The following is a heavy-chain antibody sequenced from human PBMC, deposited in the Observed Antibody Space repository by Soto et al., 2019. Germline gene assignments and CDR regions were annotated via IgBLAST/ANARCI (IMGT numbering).Heavy chain of an antibody. CDR1: GFTFNTQW. CDR3: ARGPF. J-gene: IGHJ4*02. CDR2: LNQDGSEK. V-gene: IGHV3-7*05. Sequence: GGSLRLSCAASGFTFNTQWMSWVRQAPAKGLEWVANLNQDGSEKYYVDSVRGRFTISRDNAKNSLYLQMNSLRAEDTAVYYCARGPFWGRGALVPVSS.